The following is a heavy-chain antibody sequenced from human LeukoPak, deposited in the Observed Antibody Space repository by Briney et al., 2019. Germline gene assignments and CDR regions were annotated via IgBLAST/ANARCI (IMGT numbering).Heavy chain of an antibody. CDR3: ARQSQVLLWFGEFMPLGYFDY. J-gene: IGHJ4*02. Sequence: SETLSLTCAVYGGSFSGYYWSWIRQPPGKGLEWIGEINHSGSTNYNPSLKSRVTISVDTSKNQFSLKLSSVTAADTAVYYCARQSQVLLWFGEFMPLGYFDYWGQGTLVTVSS. CDR1: GGSFSGYY. V-gene: IGHV4-34*01. CDR2: INHSGST. D-gene: IGHD3-10*01.